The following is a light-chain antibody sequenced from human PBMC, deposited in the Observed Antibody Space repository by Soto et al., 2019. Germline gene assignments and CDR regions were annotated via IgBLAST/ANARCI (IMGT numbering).Light chain of an antibody. Sequence: DIVMTQSPASLAVSLGERATINCKSSQSLLNSANDKIHLAWYQQKPGQPPKLLIWRASTRDSGVPDRFSGSGSGTDFTLTINSLQAEDVATYYCQQYFSAHITFGGWTKVEI. CDR2: RAS. V-gene: IGKV4-1*01. CDR1: QSLLNSANDKIH. J-gene: IGKJ4*01. CDR3: QQYFSAHIT.